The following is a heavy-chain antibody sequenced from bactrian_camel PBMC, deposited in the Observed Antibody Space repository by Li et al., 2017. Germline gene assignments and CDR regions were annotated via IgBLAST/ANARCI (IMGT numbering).Heavy chain of an antibody. J-gene: IGHJ6*01. CDR3: AADTMGPSCLSVLPGLKRDYFGY. D-gene: IGHD3*01. CDR1: EYIRSTNC. V-gene: IGHV3S53*01. CDR2: IRRNGDA. Sequence: HVQLVESGGGSVQAGGSLKLSCEVTEYIRSTNCIGWFRQAPGKAREGIAGIRRNGDACYADSVKGRFTISVDRAKNTLYLQMDSLKVEDSAMYYCAADTMGPSCLSVLPGLKRDYFGYWGQGTQVTVS.